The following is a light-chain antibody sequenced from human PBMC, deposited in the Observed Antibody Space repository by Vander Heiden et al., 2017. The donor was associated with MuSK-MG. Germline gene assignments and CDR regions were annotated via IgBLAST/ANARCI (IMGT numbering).Light chain of an antibody. V-gene: IGLV2-23*02. CDR1: SSDVGSYNF. J-gene: IGLJ3*02. CDR2: EVS. CDR3: CSYAGSSWV. Sequence: SALTQPASVSGSPGQSITISCTGTSSDVGSYNFVSWYLHHPGKAPKLMIYEVSKRPSGVSNRFSGSKSGNTASLTISGLQAEDEADYYCCSYAGSSWVFGGGTKLTVL.